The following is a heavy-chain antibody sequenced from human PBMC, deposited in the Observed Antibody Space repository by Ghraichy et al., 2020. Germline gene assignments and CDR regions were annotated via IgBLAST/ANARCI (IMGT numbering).Heavy chain of an antibody. CDR2: FYYSGST. CDR1: GGSISSYY. D-gene: IGHD3-3*01. J-gene: IGHJ5*02. V-gene: IGHV4-59*01. CDR3: ASEGWSGYSHNWFDP. Sequence: SETLSLTCTVSGGSISSYYWSWIRQPPGKGLEWIGYFYYSGSTNYNPSLKSRVTISVDTSKNQFSLKLSSVTAADTAVYYCASEGWSGYSHNWFDPWGQGTLVTVSA.